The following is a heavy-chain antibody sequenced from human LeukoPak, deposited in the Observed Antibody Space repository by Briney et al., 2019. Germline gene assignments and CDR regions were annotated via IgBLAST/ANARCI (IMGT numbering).Heavy chain of an antibody. CDR3: AKERLTTSTADY. CDR2: ISGSGGST. J-gene: IGHJ4*02. D-gene: IGHD3-3*01. Sequence: GGSLRLSCAASGFTFSSHALSWVRQAPGKGLEWVSAISGSGGSTYYADSVKGRSTISRDNSKNTLYLQMNSLRAEDTAVYYCAKERLTTSTADYWGQGTLVTVSS. CDR1: GFTFSSHA. V-gene: IGHV3-23*01.